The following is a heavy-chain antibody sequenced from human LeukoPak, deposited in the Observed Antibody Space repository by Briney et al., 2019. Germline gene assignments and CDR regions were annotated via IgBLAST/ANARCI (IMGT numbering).Heavy chain of an antibody. D-gene: IGHD3-22*01. J-gene: IGHJ3*02. CDR1: GGSISAYY. V-gene: IGHV4-59*01. CDR2: IYHTGST. Sequence: PSETLSLTCTVSGGSISAYYWNWIRQSPGKRLEWIGYIYHTGSTKHNPSLKSRVTISVDTSKNQFSLKLTSVTAADTAVYYCASLADWYYYDDSGYPLGAFDIWGQGTMVTVSS. CDR3: ASLADWYYYDDSGYPLGAFDI.